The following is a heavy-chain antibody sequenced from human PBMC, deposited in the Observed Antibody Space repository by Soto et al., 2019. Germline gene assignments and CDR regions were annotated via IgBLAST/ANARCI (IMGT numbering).Heavy chain of an antibody. CDR3: ARTQYCTNGVCYIPHYYYGMDV. V-gene: IGHV4-61*01. D-gene: IGHD2-8*01. CDR2: IYYSGST. CDR1: CGSVSSGSYY. Sequence: SETLSLTCTVSCGSVSSGSYYWSWIRQPPGKGLEWIGYIYYSGSTNYNPSLKSRVTISVDTSKNQFSLKLSSVTAADTAVYYCARTQYCTNGVCYIPHYYYGMDVWGQGTTVTVSS. J-gene: IGHJ6*02.